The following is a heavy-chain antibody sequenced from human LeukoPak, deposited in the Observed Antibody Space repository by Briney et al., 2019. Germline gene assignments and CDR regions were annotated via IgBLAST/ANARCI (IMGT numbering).Heavy chain of an antibody. CDR3: ARDYSGYDDYRHDY. J-gene: IGHJ4*02. CDR2: IYYSGST. CDR1: GGSISSSSYY. D-gene: IGHD5-12*01. V-gene: IGHV4-39*07. Sequence: PSETLSLTCTVSGGSISSSSYYWGWIRQPPGKGLEWIGSIYYSGSTYYNPSLKSRVTISVDTSKNQFSLKLSSVTAADTAVYYCARDYSGYDDYRHDYWGQGTLVTVSS.